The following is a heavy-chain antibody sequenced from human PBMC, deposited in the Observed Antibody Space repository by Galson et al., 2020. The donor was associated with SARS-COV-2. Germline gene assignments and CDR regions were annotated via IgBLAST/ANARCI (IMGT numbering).Heavy chain of an antibody. CDR2: VKQDGSDR. CDR3: ARDQDGYNDF. CDR1: GFTFSSYW. Sequence: GESLKISCAASGFTFSSYWMSWVRQAPGKGLEWVANVKQDGSDRYYVDSVKGRFTISSDYAKNSVSLQMNSLRAEDTAVYYCARDQDGYNDFWGQGILVTVSS. V-gene: IGHV3-7*01. J-gene: IGHJ4*02. D-gene: IGHD5-12*01.